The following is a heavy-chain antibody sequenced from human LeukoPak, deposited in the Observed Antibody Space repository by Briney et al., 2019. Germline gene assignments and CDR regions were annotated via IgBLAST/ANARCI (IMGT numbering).Heavy chain of an antibody. CDR2: IYHSGST. Sequence: SQTLSLTCAVSGGSISRGGYSWSWIRQPPGKGLEWIGYIYHSGSTYYNPSLKSRVTISVDRSKNQFSLKLSSVTAADTAVYYCARARPRGVMGFDYWGQGTLVTVSS. D-gene: IGHD3-10*01. J-gene: IGHJ4*02. CDR3: ARARPRGVMGFDY. V-gene: IGHV4-30-2*01. CDR1: GGSISRGGYS.